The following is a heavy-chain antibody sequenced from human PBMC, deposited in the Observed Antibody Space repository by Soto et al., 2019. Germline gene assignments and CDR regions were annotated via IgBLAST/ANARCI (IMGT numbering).Heavy chain of an antibody. CDR2: ITSRSNYI. CDR3: AIDNNFFDSGRGVHY. J-gene: IGHJ4*02. V-gene: IGHV3-21*01. CDR1: GLSFSVYS. Sequence: EGQLVESGGGLVKPGGSLRLSCVVSGLSFSVYSFNWVRQAPGKGLEWVASITSRSNYIYYADTFKGRFTVSRDNAKNSIYLQMNSLRAEDTAVYYCAIDNNFFDSGRGVHYWGQGTLVTVSS. D-gene: IGHD3-10*01.